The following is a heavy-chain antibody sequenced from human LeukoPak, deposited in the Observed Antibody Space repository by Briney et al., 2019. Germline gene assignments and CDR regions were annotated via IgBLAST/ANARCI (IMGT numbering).Heavy chain of an antibody. D-gene: IGHD3-10*01. CDR1: GFIFSPYA. V-gene: IGHV3-23*01. CDR2: IAGGDDR. J-gene: IGHJ6*02. Sequence: GGSLRLSCAASGFIFSPYAMSWVRQAPGKGLEWVAGIAGGDDRFYADSVKGRFSISRDNSKNTVDLQMNSLRVEDTAVYYCAKGFVGYGSGSYYIPRIVYGMDVWGQGTTVTVSS. CDR3: AKGFVGYGSGSYYIPRIVYGMDV.